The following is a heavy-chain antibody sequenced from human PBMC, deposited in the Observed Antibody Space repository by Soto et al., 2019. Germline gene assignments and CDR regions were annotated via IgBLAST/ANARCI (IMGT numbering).Heavy chain of an antibody. V-gene: IGHV3-53*01. J-gene: IGHJ4*02. CDR1: GFTVSSNY. Sequence: GGSLRLSCAASGFTVSSNYMSWVRQAPGKGLEWVSVIYSGGSTYYADSVKGRFTISRDNSKNTLYLQMNSLRAEDTAVYYCARGPPEYYDFWSGYYFYWGQGTLVTVSS. D-gene: IGHD3-3*01. CDR3: ARGPPEYYDFWSGYYFY. CDR2: IYSGGST.